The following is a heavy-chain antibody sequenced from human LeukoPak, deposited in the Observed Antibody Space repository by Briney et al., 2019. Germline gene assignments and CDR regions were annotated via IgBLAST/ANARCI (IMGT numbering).Heavy chain of an antibody. J-gene: IGHJ4*02. CDR1: GFTFSSYG. D-gene: IGHD3-22*01. CDR3: SRDPFRDYDSSGYFDY. CDR2: IWYDGSNK. Sequence: GSLRLSCAASGFTFSSYGMHWVRQAPGKGLEWVAVIWYDGSNKYYADSVKGRFTISRDNSKNTLYLQMNSLRAEDTAVYYCSRDPFRDYDSSGYFDYWGQGTPVTVSS. V-gene: IGHV3-33*01.